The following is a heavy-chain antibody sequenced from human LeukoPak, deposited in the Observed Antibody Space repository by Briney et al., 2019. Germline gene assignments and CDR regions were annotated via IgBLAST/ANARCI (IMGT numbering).Heavy chain of an antibody. CDR2: ISSSSSYI. V-gene: IGHV3-21*03. CDR1: GFTFSSYS. Sequence: SGGSLRLSCAASGFTFSSYSMNWVRQAPGKGLEWVSSISSSSSYIYYADSVKGRFTISRDNAKNSLYLQMNSLKTEDTAVYYCTRDQTPYYWGQGTLVTVSS. J-gene: IGHJ4*02. CDR3: TRDQTPYY.